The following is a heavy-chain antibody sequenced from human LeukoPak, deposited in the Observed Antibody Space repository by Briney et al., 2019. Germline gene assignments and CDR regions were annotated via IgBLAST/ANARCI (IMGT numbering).Heavy chain of an antibody. V-gene: IGHV3-21*01. CDR2: ISSRSRYI. CDR1: GLTFSRYS. Sequence: GGSLTLSCVASGLTFSRYSMNWVRQAAGRGREWVSSISSRSRYIYYADSVKGRFTIARDNAKNSLYLQMNSLRAEDTAVYYCARASAYCSSTSCYAEEYYYYYGMDVWGQGTTVTVSS. J-gene: IGHJ6*02. D-gene: IGHD2-2*01. CDR3: ARASAYCSSTSCYAEEYYYYYGMDV.